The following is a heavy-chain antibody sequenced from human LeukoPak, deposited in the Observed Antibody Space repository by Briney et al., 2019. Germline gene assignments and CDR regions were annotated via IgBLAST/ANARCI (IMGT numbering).Heavy chain of an antibody. D-gene: IGHD3-22*01. Sequence: SETLSLTCAVYGGSFSGYYWSWIRQPPGKGLEWIGEINHSGSTNYNPSLKSRVTISVDTSKNQFSLKLSSVTAADTAVHYCARYYYDSSGYYSDFDYWGQGTLVTVSS. CDR1: GGSFSGYY. J-gene: IGHJ4*02. CDR3: ARYYYDSSGYYSDFDY. CDR2: INHSGST. V-gene: IGHV4-34*01.